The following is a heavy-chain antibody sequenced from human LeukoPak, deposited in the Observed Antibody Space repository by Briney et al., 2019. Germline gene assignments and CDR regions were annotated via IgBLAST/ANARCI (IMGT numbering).Heavy chain of an antibody. J-gene: IGHJ4*02. Sequence: SEALSLTCTVSGGSITSSSYFWGWIRQPPGKGLEWIGTIYYSGSTYHNPSLNSRVTISVDTSKNQFSLRLSSVTAADTAVYYCASALTSHWIDYWGQGTLVTVSS. CDR2: IYYSGST. V-gene: IGHV4-39*01. CDR1: GGSITSSSYF. D-gene: IGHD1-1*01. CDR3: ASALTSHWIDY.